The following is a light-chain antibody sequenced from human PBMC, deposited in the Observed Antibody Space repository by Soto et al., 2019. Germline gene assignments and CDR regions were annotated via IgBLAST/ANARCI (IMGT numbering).Light chain of an antibody. Sequence: TQSPAALSLSPGAKGTLSCRASQSISTNLAGYQHKPGQAPRLVISGASTRAAGIPARFSGSGSGTEFTLTISSLQSEDFAVYCCQQYNNWPSTFGQGTKVDI. CDR2: GAS. CDR1: QSISTN. J-gene: IGKJ1*01. CDR3: QQYNNWPST. V-gene: IGKV3-15*01.